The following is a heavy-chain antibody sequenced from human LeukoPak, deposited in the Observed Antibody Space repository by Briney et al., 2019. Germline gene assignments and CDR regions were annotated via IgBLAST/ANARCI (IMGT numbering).Heavy chain of an antibody. CDR3: ARAWGYFDY. D-gene: IGHD7-27*01. V-gene: IGHV4-31*02. CDR2: IYYSGST. J-gene: IGHJ4*02. CDR1: GXSISSGGDY. Sequence: PSETLSLTCTVSGXSISSGGDYWSWIRQHPGKGLEWIRYIYYSGSTYYNPSLKSRVTISVDTSKNQFSLKLSSVTAADTAVYYCARAWGYFDYWGQGTLVTVSS.